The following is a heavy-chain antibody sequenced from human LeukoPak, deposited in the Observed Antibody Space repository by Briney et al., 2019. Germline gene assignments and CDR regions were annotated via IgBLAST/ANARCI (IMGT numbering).Heavy chain of an antibody. CDR3: ARGNYYDSNNYYLDDAFDI. CDR2: MNPNSGNT. V-gene: IGHV1-8*01. J-gene: IGHJ3*02. CDR1: GYTFTSYD. D-gene: IGHD3-22*01. Sequence: ASVKVSCKASGYTFTSYDINWVRQATGRGLEWMGWMNPNSGNTGYAQKFQGRVTMTRNTSISTAYMELRSLRSDDTAVYYCARGNYYDSNNYYLDDAFDIWGQGTMVTVSS.